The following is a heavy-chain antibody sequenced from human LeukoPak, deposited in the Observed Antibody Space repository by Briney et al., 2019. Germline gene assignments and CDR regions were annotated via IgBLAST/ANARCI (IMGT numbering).Heavy chain of an antibody. CDR2: ITSSSNYI. CDR1: GFSFISYS. CDR3: GRVSGGYRKDAFDL. J-gene: IGHJ3*01. V-gene: IGHV3-21*01. Sequence: GGSLRLSCAASGFSFISYSMTWVRQAPGKGLEWVSSITSSSNYIYYSDSLKGRFTISRDNTKNSLYLQMNSLRAEDTAVYYCGRVSGGYRKDAFDLWGQGTMVTVSS. D-gene: IGHD1-26*01.